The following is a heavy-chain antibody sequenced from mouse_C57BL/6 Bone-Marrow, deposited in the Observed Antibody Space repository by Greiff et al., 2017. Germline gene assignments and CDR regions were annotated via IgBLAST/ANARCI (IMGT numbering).Heavy chain of an antibody. V-gene: IGHV10-3*01. CDR1: GFTFNTYA. CDR3: VREGRGYYGNYVPYYFDY. CDR2: IRSKSSNYAT. D-gene: IGHD2-1*01. J-gene: IGHJ2*01. Sequence: EVQGVESGGGLVQPKGSLKLSCAASGFTFNTYAMHWVRQAPGKGLEWVARIRSKSSNYATYYADSVKDRFTISRDDSQSMLYLQMNNLKTEDTAMYYCVREGRGYYGNYVPYYFDYWGQGTTLTVSS.